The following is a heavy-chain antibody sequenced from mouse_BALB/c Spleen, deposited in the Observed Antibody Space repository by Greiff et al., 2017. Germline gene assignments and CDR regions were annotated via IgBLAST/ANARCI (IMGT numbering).Heavy chain of an antibody. V-gene: IGHV5-17*02. CDR1: GFTFSSFG. J-gene: IGHJ2*01. CDR2: ISSGSSTI. CDR3: AREGFDY. Sequence: DVHLVESGGGLVQPGGSRKLSCAASGFTFSSFGMHWVRQAPEKGLEWVAYISSGSSTIYYADTVKGRFTISRDNPKNTLFLQMTSLRSEDTAMYYCAREGFDYWGQGTTLTVSS.